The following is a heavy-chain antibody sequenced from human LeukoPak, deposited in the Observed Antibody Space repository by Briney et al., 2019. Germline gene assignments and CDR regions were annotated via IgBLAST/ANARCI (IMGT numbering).Heavy chain of an antibody. J-gene: IGHJ5*02. V-gene: IGHV4-59*03. CDR1: GDSISRYY. Sequence: PSETLSLTCTVSGDSISRYYWSWIRQPPGKGLEWIGYIYYTGSTDYNPSLKSRVTISVDTSNNQFSLKLTSVTAADTAVYYCATSRDSSGYRNNWFDPWGQGTLVTVSS. CDR3: ATSRDSSGYRNNWFDP. CDR2: IYYTGST. D-gene: IGHD3-22*01.